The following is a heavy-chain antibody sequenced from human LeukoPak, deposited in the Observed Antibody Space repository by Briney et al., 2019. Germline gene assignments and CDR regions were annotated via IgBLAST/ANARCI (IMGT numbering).Heavy chain of an antibody. Sequence: GGSLRLSCAASGFTFSSYWMHWVRQAPGKGLVWVSRINSDGSSTTYADSVKGRFTVSRDNAKNTLYLQMNSLRAEDTAVYYCARDDYGDYGIDYWGQGTLVTVSS. CDR2: INSDGSST. CDR1: GFTFSSYW. CDR3: ARDDYGDYGIDY. V-gene: IGHV3-74*01. D-gene: IGHD4-17*01. J-gene: IGHJ4*02.